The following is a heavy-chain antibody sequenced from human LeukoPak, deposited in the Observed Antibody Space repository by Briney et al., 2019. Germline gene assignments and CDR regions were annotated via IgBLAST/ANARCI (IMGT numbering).Heavy chain of an antibody. J-gene: IGHJ6*03. CDR1: GFTFSSYE. CDR2: ISSSGSTI. CDR3: ARSARDIVVVVAAFYYMDV. V-gene: IGHV3-48*03. D-gene: IGHD2-15*01. Sequence: GGSLRLSCAASGFTFSSYEMNWVRQAPGKGLEWVSYISSSGSTIYYADSVKGRFTISRDNAKNSLYLQMNSLRAEDTAVYHCARSARDIVVVVAAFYYMDVWGKGTTVTISS.